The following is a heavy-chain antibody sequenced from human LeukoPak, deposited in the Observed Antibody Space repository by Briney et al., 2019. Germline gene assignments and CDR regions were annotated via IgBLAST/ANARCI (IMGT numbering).Heavy chain of an antibody. CDR3: ARAPGYCSSTSCYTYYYYGMDV. Sequence: GGSLRLSCAASGFTFSSYWMSWVRQAPGKGLEWVANIKQDGSEKYYVDPVKGRFTISRDNAKNSLYLQMNSLRAEDTAVYYCARAPGYCSSTSCYTYYYYGMDVWGQGTTVTVSS. V-gene: IGHV3-7*01. CDR2: IKQDGSEK. J-gene: IGHJ6*02. D-gene: IGHD2-2*01. CDR1: GFTFSSYW.